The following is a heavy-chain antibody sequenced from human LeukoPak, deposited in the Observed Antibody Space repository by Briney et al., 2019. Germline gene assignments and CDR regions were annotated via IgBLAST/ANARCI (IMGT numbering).Heavy chain of an antibody. D-gene: IGHD5-18*01. CDR1: GFTFDDYA. CDR2: ISWNSDSI. CDR3: AKDGGYSYGRRGFGY. V-gene: IGHV3-9*01. Sequence: GGSLRLSCAASGFTFDDYAMHWARQAPGKGLEWVSGISWNSDSIGYADSVKGRFTISRDNAKNSLYLQMNSLRAEDTALYYCAKDGGYSYGRRGFGYWGQGTLVTVSS. J-gene: IGHJ4*02.